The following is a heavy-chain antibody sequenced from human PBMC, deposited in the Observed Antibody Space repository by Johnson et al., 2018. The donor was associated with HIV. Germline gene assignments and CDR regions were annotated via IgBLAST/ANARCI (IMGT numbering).Heavy chain of an antibody. V-gene: IGHV3-30*02. CDR2: IRYDGSNK. D-gene: IGHD1-1*01. J-gene: IGHJ3*02. Sequence: QVQLVESGGGLVQRGGSLRLSCAASGFTFDDYAMHWVRQAPGKGLEWVAFIRYDGSNKYYADSVKGRFTISRDNSKNTMYLQMNSLRAEDTAVYYCARDVTAGNDAFDIWGQGTMVTVSS. CDR1: GFTFDDYA. CDR3: ARDVTAGNDAFDI.